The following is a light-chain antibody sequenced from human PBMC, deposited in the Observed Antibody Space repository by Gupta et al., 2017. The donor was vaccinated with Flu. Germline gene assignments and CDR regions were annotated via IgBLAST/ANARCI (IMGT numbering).Light chain of an antibody. CDR1: HNVTNF. Sequence: SPVSASVSDRVSHNSLSSHNVTNFLPWYQQKPGQAPKLLIFCASTRQCGVPDRFSGSGSGTDFTLTISSLQAADVAIYYCQQGDSSPHTFGGGTTVEIK. CDR2: CAS. J-gene: IGKJ4*02. V-gene: IGKV1-39*01. CDR3: QQGDSSPHT.